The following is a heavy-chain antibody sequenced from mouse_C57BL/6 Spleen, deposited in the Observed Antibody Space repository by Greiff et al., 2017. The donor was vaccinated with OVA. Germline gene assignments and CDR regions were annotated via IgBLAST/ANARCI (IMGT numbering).Heavy chain of an antibody. CDR1: GFTFSSYG. J-gene: IGHJ2*01. Sequence: EVQLVESGGDLVKPGGSLKLSCAASGFTFSSYGMSWVRQTPDKRLEWVATISSGGSYTYYPDSGKGRFPISRDNDKNTLYLQKSSLKSEDTAMYYCARQGTGNNFDYWGQGTTLTVSS. V-gene: IGHV5-6*01. D-gene: IGHD4-1*01. CDR3: ARQGTGNNFDY. CDR2: ISSGGSYT.